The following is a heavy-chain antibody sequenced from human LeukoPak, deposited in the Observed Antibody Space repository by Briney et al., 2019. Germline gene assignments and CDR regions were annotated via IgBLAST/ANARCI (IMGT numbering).Heavy chain of an antibody. J-gene: IGHJ4*02. D-gene: IGHD3-10*01. Sequence: GGSLRLSCAASGFTFSSYWVSWGRQAPGKGLEWVASIKHDGSEKYYVDSVKGRFTISRDNAKNSLYLQMNSLRAEDTAMYYCAKGWFGGKYFDYWGQGTLVTVSS. V-gene: IGHV3-7*03. CDR3: AKGWFGGKYFDY. CDR1: GFTFSSYW. CDR2: IKHDGSEK.